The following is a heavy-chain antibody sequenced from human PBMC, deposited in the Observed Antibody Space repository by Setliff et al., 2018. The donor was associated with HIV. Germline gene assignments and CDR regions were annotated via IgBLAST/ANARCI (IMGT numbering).Heavy chain of an antibody. CDR1: GFTFTNYW. CDR2: IHKDGSEK. CDR3: ARDLAY. V-gene: IGHV3-7*03. J-gene: IGHJ4*02. Sequence: GGSLRLSCAASGFTFTNYWMSWVRQSPGKGLEWVANIHKDGSEKYYVDSVRGRFTISRDNTKNFLYLQMSSLKVEDTAVYYCARDLAYWGQGTLVTVSS.